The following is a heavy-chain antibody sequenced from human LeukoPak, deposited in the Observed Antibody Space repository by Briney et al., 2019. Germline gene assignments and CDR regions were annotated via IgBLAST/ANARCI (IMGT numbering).Heavy chain of an antibody. CDR2: ISYDGNNE. CDR3: AREACSSTSCPSYYYYGMDV. CDR1: GFTFSNYI. Sequence: PGGSLRLSCVASGFTFSNYIIHWVRQAPVKGLEWVAVISYDGNNEYYADSVKGRFTISRDNAKNTVYLQISSLRAEDTAVYYCAREACSSTSCPSYYYYGMDVWGQGTTVTVSS. J-gene: IGHJ6*02. D-gene: IGHD2-2*01. V-gene: IGHV3-30-3*01.